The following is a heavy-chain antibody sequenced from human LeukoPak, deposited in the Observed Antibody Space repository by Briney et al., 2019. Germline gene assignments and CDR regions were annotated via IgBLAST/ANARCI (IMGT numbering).Heavy chain of an antibody. CDR2: IKSKTDGGTT. Sequence: GGSLRLSCAASGFTFSNAWMSWVRQAPGKGLERVGRIKSKTDGGTTDYAAPVKGRLTISRDDSKNTLYLQMNSLKTEDTAVYYCTTDRSFVVPAATFDYWGQGTLVTVSS. J-gene: IGHJ4*02. V-gene: IGHV3-15*01. CDR3: TTDRSFVVPAATFDY. D-gene: IGHD2-2*01. CDR1: GFTFSNAW.